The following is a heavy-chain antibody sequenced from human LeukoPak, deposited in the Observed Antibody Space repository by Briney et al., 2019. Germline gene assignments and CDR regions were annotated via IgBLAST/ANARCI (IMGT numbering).Heavy chain of an antibody. CDR3: AKLAYCGGDCPDAFNI. Sequence: GGSLRLSCAASGFTFSSYAMSWVRQAPGKGLEWVSAISGSGGSTYYADSVKGRFTISRDNSKNTLYLQMNSLRAEDTAVYYCAKLAYCGGDCPDAFNIWGQGTMVTVSS. V-gene: IGHV3-23*01. D-gene: IGHD2-21*02. CDR1: GFTFSSYA. J-gene: IGHJ3*02. CDR2: ISGSGGST.